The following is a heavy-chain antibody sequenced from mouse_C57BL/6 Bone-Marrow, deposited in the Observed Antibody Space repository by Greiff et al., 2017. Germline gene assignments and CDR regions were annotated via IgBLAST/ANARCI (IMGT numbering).Heavy chain of an antibody. Sequence: QVQLQQPGAELVKPGASVKLSCKASGYTFTSYWMQWVKQRPGQGLEWIGEIDPSDSYTNYNQKFKGKATLTVDTSPSTAYMQLSSLTSEDSAVYYSAAFRGYWGQGTTLTVSS. D-gene: IGHD3-3*01. V-gene: IGHV1-50*01. CDR3: AAFRGY. J-gene: IGHJ2*01. CDR1: GYTFTSYW. CDR2: IDPSDSYT.